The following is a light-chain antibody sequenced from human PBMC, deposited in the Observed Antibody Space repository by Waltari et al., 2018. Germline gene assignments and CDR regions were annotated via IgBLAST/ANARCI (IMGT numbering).Light chain of an antibody. CDR2: YVS. CDR3: CSYSNVYTWV. J-gene: IGLJ3*02. Sequence: QSALTQPPSVSKSLGQSVTISCTGTSSDIGGYNGVSWYQKHSGTARRLLIYYVSKRPSGASVPFSGSKSGNTASLTISWLQAEDGADYCCCSYSNVYTWVFCRGTRLTVL. CDR1: SSDIGGYNG. V-gene: IGLV2-11*01.